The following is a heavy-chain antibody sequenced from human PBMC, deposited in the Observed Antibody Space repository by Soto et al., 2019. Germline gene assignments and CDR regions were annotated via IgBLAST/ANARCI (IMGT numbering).Heavy chain of an antibody. D-gene: IGHD1-26*01. CDR2: ISGSGGST. V-gene: IGHV3-23*01. CDR1: GFTFSNYA. CDR3: AKRGSGSYFDY. J-gene: IGHJ4*02. Sequence: GGSLRLSCAASGFTFSNYAMNWVRQAPGKGLEWVSVISGSGGSTYYADSVKGRFTISRDNSKNTLYLQMNSLRAEDTAVYYCAKRGSGSYFDYWGQGTLVTVSS.